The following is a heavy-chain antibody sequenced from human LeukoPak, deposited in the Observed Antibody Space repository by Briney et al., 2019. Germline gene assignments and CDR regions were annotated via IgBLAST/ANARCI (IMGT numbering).Heavy chain of an antibody. J-gene: IGHJ6*03. V-gene: IGHV3-30*04. CDR3: AKDLRSNYYYYMDV. CDR2: ISYDGSNK. Sequence: PGGSLRLSCAASGFTFSSYAMHWVRQAPGKGLEWVAVISYDGSNKYYADSVKGRFTISRDNSKNTLYLQMNSLRAEDTAVYYCAKDLRSNYYYYMDVWGKGTTVTVSS. CDR1: GFTFSSYA.